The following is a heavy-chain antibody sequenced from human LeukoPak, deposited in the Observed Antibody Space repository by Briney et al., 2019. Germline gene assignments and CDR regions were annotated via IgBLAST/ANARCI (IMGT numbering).Heavy chain of an antibody. D-gene: IGHD2-2*01. V-gene: IGHV4-59*01. CDR2: IYYSGST. J-gene: IGHJ6*02. Sequence: SETLSLTCTVSGDSISSYYWSWIRQPPGKGLEWIGYIYYSGSTNYNPSLKSRVTISVDTSKNQFSLKLSSVTAADTAVYYCASSGYCSSTSCFTYYGMDVWGQGTTVTVSS. CDR1: GDSISSYY. CDR3: ASSGYCSSTSCFTYYGMDV.